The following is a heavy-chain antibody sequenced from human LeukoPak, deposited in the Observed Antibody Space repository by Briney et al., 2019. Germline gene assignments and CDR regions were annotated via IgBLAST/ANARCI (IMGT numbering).Heavy chain of an antibody. Sequence: GESLKISCKGSGYSFTNYWIAWVRQMPGRGLEWMGIIYPGDSNTRYSPSFQGQVTISADKSISTAYLQWSSLKASDTAMYYCARSNCSSTSCYADWGQGTLVTVSS. CDR2: IYPGDSNT. D-gene: IGHD2-2*01. V-gene: IGHV5-51*01. J-gene: IGHJ4*02. CDR1: GYSFTNYW. CDR3: ARSNCSSTSCYAD.